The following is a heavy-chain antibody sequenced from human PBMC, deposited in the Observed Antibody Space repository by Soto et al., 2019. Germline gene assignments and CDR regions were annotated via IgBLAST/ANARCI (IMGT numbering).Heavy chain of an antibody. J-gene: IGHJ5*02. V-gene: IGHV3-11*01. CDR1: RFPFSDYY. CDR3: ARSTELATKT. D-gene: IGHD5-12*01. CDR2: ISSSGSTI. Sequence: GGSLRPSCEGFRFPFSDYYMRWIRHAAVKGLEWDSYISSSGSTIDNADSVKGRVTISGDKAKNSLYLQMKMLGAEDTAVYCCARSTELATKTWGQGTLVPVSS.